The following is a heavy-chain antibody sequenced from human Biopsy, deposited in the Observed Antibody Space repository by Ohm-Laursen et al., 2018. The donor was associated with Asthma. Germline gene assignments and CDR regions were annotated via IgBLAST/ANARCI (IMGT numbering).Heavy chain of an antibody. J-gene: IGHJ3*02. CDR1: GGSISSGDYS. V-gene: IGHV4-30-2*01. D-gene: IGHD4-17*01. CDR3: ARDYGDYAWRAFDI. Sequence: TLSLTWAVSGGSISSGDYSWSWIRQPPGKGLEWIGFISPSGNTYYSPSLKSRLTISVDRSKNQFSLRLSSVTAADTAMYYCARDYGDYAWRAFDIWGQGTMVTVSS. CDR2: ISPSGNT.